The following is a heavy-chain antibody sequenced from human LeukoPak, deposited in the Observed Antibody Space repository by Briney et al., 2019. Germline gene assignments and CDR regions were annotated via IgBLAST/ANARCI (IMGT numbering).Heavy chain of an antibody. CDR1: GYTFTSYG. D-gene: IGHD3-3*01. CDR3: AGPGEREWLFRTLVY. J-gene: IGHJ4*02. V-gene: IGHV1-18*01. Sequence: ASVKVSCKASGYTFTSYGISWVRQAPGQGLEWMGWISAYNGNTNYAQKLQGRVTMTTDTSTSTAYMELRSLRSDDTAVYYCAGPGEREWLFRTLVYWGQGTLVTVSS. CDR2: ISAYNGNT.